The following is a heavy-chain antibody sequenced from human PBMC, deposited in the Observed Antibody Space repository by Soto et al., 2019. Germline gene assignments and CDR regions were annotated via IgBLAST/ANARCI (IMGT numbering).Heavy chain of an antibody. CDR1: GFTFSSYS. V-gene: IGHV3-21*01. CDR2: ISSSSSYI. Sequence: GGSLRLSCAASGFTFSSYSMNWVRQAPGKGLEWVSSISSSSSYIYYADSVKGRFTISRDNAKNSLYLQMNSLRAEDTAVYYCARCDSSGSYHYYGMDVWGQGITVTVSS. CDR3: ARCDSSGSYHYYGMDV. J-gene: IGHJ6*02. D-gene: IGHD3-22*01.